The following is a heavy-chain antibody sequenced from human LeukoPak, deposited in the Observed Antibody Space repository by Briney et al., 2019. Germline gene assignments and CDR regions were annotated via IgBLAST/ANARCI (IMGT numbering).Heavy chain of an antibody. CDR3: AKGGATVIDY. V-gene: IGHV3-74*01. CDR1: GFTFSNYW. Sequence: GGSLRLSCAASGFTFSNYWMHWVRQAPGKGLVWVSRINSDGSSTTSADSVKGRFTISRDNAKNTLYLQMNSLRAEDTAVYYSAKGGATVIDYWGQGTLVTVSS. D-gene: IGHD4-17*01. J-gene: IGHJ4*02. CDR2: INSDGSST.